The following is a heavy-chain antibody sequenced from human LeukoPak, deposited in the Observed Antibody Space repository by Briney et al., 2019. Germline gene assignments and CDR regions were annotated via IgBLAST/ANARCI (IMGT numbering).Heavy chain of an antibody. V-gene: IGHV5-10-1*01. D-gene: IGHD2/OR15-2a*01. CDR1: GYSFTSYW. CDR3: ARLSLGQPGDY. J-gene: IGHJ4*02. Sequence: GESLKISCEASGYSFTSYWISWVRQMPGKGLEWMGRIDPTDSYTKYSPSFQGHVTISADKSISTAYLHWSSLKASDTAVYYCARLSLGQPGDYWGQGTLVTVSS. CDR2: IDPTDSYT.